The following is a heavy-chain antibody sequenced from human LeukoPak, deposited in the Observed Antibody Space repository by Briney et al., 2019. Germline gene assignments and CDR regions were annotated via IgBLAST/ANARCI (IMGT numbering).Heavy chain of an antibody. CDR3: ARNLIGEPAALIDL. CDR1: GFTFSDYS. D-gene: IGHD2-2*01. Sequence: PGGSLRLSCAASGFTFSDYSMNWVRQAPGKGLEWVSYITGSGNSVYYADSVEGRFTISRDNAKNSLYLQMESLRDEDTAVYYCARNLIGEPAALIDLWGQGALVTLSS. CDR2: ITGSGNSV. V-gene: IGHV3-48*02. J-gene: IGHJ5*02.